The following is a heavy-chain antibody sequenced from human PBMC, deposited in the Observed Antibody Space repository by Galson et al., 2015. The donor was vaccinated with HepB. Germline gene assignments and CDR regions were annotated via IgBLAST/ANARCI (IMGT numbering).Heavy chain of an antibody. CDR2: IHPADSAP. CDR3: ARHRAVSHCEDSNYYFGMDV. J-gene: IGHJ6*02. V-gene: IGHV5-51*01. CDR1: GDNFASHW. D-gene: IGHD2-15*01. Sequence: QSGAEVTKPGESLKMSCKASGDNFASHWNAWERQKPGEGLEWVGIIHPADSAPRHSPSLQGQVTMTAEKSANTAYLLWSGLKDSDTATFFCARHRAVSHCEDSNYYFGMDVWGQGTTVIVSS.